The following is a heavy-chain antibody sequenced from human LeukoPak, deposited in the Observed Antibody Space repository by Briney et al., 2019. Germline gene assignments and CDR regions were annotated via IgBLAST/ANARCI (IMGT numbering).Heavy chain of an antibody. D-gene: IGHD3-9*01. J-gene: IGHJ6*02. CDR3: ARTNILSYYYYYGMDV. CDR2: INHSGST. CDR1: GGSFNGYS. V-gene: IGHV4-34*01. Sequence: TSETLSLTCAVSGGSFNGYSYTWIRQPPGKGLEWIGEINHSGSTNYNPSLKSRVTISVDTSKNQFSLKLSPVTAADTAVYYCARTNILSYYYYYGMDVWGQGTTVTVSS.